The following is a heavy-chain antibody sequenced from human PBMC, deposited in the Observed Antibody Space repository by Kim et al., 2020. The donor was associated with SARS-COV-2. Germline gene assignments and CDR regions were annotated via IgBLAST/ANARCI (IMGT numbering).Heavy chain of an antibody. CDR2: IKQDGSEK. V-gene: IGHV3-7*03. CDR1: EFTFSMFW. CDR3: AREKGLRTGMDV. Sequence: GGSLRLSCAASEFTFSMFWMSWVRQAPGKGLEWVANIKQDGSEKYYVGSVKGRFTISRDNAKNSLFLQMNSLRAEDTAVYYCAREKGLRTGMDVWGQGTTVTVSS. J-gene: IGHJ6*02. D-gene: IGHD3-16*01.